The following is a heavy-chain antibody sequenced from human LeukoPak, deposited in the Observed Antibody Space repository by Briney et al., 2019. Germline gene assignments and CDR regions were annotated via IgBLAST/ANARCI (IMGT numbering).Heavy chain of an antibody. V-gene: IGHV4-59*12. CDR1: GGSISSYY. J-gene: IGHJ3*01. D-gene: IGHD3-22*01. Sequence: PSETLSLTCTVSGGSISSYYWSWIRQPPGKGLEWIGYIYYSGSTNYNPSLKSRVTTSVDTSKNQFSLKLIPVTAADTAVYYCAKSTYYYETFVNAFDLWGQGTVVTVSS. CDR2: IYYSGST. CDR3: AKSTYYYETFVNAFDL.